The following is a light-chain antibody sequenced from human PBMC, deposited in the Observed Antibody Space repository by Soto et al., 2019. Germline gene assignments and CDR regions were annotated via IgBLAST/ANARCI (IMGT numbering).Light chain of an antibody. Sequence: EMVLTQSPGPLPLPPGERATLSCRASQSVSSSYLAWYKQKPGQAPRLLIYGASSRATGIPDRFSGSGSGTYFTITISRVEPEDFAVYYCQQYGSSPTWSFGHGTKVEIK. CDR3: QQYGSSPTWS. V-gene: IGKV3-20*01. CDR2: GAS. J-gene: IGKJ1*01. CDR1: QSVSSSY.